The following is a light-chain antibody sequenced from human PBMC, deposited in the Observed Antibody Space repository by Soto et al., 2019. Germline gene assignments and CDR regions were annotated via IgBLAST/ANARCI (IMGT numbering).Light chain of an antibody. CDR2: GAS. CDR1: QSFNSIY. J-gene: IGKJ4*01. CDR3: QQYNDWPGLT. Sequence: EIVLTQSPGTLSLSPGERATLSCRASQSFNSIYLAWYQQKPGQAPRLLIYGASSRATGIPDRFSGSGSGTDFTLTISRLEPEDFAVYYCQQYNDWPGLTFGGGTKVEIK. V-gene: IGKV3-20*01.